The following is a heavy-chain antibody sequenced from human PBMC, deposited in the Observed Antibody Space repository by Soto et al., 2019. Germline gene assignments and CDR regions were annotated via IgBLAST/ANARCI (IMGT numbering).Heavy chain of an antibody. CDR2: ISGSGGST. CDR1: GFTFSSYA. V-gene: IGHV3-23*01. Sequence: EVQLLESGGGLVQPGGSLRLSCAASGFTFSSYAMSWVRQAPGKGLEWVSAISGSGGSTYYADSVKGRSTISRDNSKNTLYLQMNSLRAEDTAVYYCAKESRYGSGSYARWFDPWGQGTLVTVSS. D-gene: IGHD3-10*01. CDR3: AKESRYGSGSYARWFDP. J-gene: IGHJ5*02.